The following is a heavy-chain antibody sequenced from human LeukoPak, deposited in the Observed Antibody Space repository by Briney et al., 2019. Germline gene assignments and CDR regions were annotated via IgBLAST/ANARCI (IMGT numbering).Heavy chain of an antibody. CDR3: ARVTALYYYMDV. CDR2: ISTYKGNT. J-gene: IGHJ6*03. Sequence: GASVKVSCKASGYTFINYGISWVRQAPGQGLEWMGWISTYKGNTNYAQKLQGRVTMTTDTSTSTVYMELRSLRSDDTAVYYCARVTALYYYMDVWGKGTTVTVSS. V-gene: IGHV1-18*01. CDR1: GYTFINYG.